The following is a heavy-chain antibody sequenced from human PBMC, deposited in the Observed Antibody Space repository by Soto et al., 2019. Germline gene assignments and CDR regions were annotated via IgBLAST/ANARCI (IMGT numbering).Heavy chain of an antibody. V-gene: IGHV4-30-4*01. Sequence: TLSLTCTGSGGSISSGDYYWRWIRQPPGKGLEWIGYIYYSGSTYYNPSLKSRVTISVDTSKNQFSLKLSSVTAADTAVYYCARGKPRTGAYYLDYWGQGTPVTVSS. J-gene: IGHJ4*02. CDR1: GGSISSGDYY. CDR2: IYYSGST. CDR3: ARGKPRTGAYYLDY. D-gene: IGHD1-26*01.